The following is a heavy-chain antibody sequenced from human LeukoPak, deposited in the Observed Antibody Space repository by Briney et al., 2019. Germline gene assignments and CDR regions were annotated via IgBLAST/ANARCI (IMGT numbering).Heavy chain of an antibody. V-gene: IGHV1-2*02. Sequence: ASVKVSCKASGYTFTGYYMRWVRQAPGQGLEWMGWINPNSGGTNCAQKFQGRVTMTRDTSISTAYMELSRLRSDDTAVYYCAREGYCSGGSCYSWFDPWGQGTLVTVSS. J-gene: IGHJ5*02. CDR3: AREGYCSGGSCYSWFDP. CDR1: GYTFTGYY. CDR2: INPNSGGT. D-gene: IGHD2-15*01.